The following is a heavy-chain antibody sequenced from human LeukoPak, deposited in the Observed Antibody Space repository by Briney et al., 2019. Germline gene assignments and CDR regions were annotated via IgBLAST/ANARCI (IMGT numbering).Heavy chain of an antibody. CDR3: ARDLGYSSSWHYYYYGMDV. J-gene: IGHJ6*02. CDR2: ISISGDVT. V-gene: IGHV3-23*01. D-gene: IGHD6-13*01. CDR1: GFFFSHYW. Sequence: GGSLRLSCEASGFFFSHYWMRWVRRAPGKGLEWVSVISISGDVTYYADSVKGRFTISRDNSKNTLYLQMNSLRAEDTAVYYCARDLGYSSSWHYYYYGMDVWGQGTTVTVSS.